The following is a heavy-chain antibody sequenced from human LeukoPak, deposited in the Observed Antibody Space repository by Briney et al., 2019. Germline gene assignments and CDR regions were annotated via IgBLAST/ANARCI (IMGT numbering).Heavy chain of an antibody. Sequence: ASVKVSCKASGYTFTGYYMHWVRQAPGQGLEWMGWINPNSGGTNYAQKFQGRVTMTRDTSITTAYMELTSLRSDDTAVYYCARDLFYSVSGTYYYWGQGTLVTVSS. D-gene: IGHD3-10*01. CDR3: ARDLFYSVSGTYYY. CDR2: INPNSGGT. V-gene: IGHV1-2*02. CDR1: GYTFTGYY. J-gene: IGHJ4*02.